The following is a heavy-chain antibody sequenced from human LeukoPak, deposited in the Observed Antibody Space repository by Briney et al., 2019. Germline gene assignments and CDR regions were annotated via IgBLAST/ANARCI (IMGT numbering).Heavy chain of an antibody. CDR2: IIPIFGTA. D-gene: IGHD2-2*01. V-gene: IGHV1-69*01. CDR1: GGTFSSYA. Sequence: SVKVSCKASGGTFSSYAISWVRQAPGQGLEWMGGIIPIFGTANYAQKFQGRVTITADESTSTAYMELSSLRSEDTAVYYCAGLRIVVVPASFYWFDPWGQGTLVTVSS. J-gene: IGHJ5*02. CDR3: AGLRIVVVPASFYWFDP.